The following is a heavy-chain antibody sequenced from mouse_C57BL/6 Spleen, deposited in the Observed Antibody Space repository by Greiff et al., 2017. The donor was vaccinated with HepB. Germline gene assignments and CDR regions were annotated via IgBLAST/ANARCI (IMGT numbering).Heavy chain of an antibody. V-gene: IGHV5-4*01. CDR3: AREDHYGEGFAY. D-gene: IGHD1-2*01. Sequence: EVKLEESGGGLVKPGGSLKLSCAASGFTFSSYAMSWVRQTPEKRLEWVATISDGGSYTYYPDNVKGRFTISRDNAKNNLYLQMSHLKSEDTAMYYCAREDHYGEGFAYWGQGTLVTVSA. CDR2: ISDGGSYT. J-gene: IGHJ3*01. CDR1: GFTFSSYA.